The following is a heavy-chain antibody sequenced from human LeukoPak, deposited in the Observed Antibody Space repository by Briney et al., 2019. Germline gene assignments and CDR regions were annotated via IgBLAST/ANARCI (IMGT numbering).Heavy chain of an antibody. CDR1: GFIFSTYW. D-gene: IGHD5-12*01. V-gene: IGHV3-74*01. Sequence: PGGSLRLSCAGSGFIFSTYWIHWVRQAPGGGLVWVSGINTDGSTTSYADSVKGRFSISRDNAKNTVYLQMSSLRAEDTAVYYCAKESGYDVDLEYWGQGALVTVSS. J-gene: IGHJ4*02. CDR2: INTDGSTT. CDR3: AKESGYDVDLEY.